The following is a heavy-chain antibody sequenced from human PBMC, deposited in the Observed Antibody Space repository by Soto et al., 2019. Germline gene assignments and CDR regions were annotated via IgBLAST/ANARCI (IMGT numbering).Heavy chain of an antibody. CDR2: IYTSGST. CDR1: CGSISSYY. J-gene: IGHJ4*02. CDR3: ATGSEQQLVSS. V-gene: IGHV4-4*07. D-gene: IGHD6-13*01. Sequence: SETLSLTCTVSCGSISSYYWSWIRQPAGKGLEWIGRIYTSGSTNYNPSLKSRVTMSVDTSKNQFSLKLSSVTAADTAVYYCATGSEQQLVSSWGQGTLVTVSS.